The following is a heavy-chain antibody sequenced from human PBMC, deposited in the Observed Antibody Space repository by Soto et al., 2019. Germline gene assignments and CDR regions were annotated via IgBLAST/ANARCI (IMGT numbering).Heavy chain of an antibody. Sequence: EVQLLESGGGLVQPGGSQRLSCGGSGFTFNSYAMTWVRQAPGKGLEWVSAISGSGGTTYYANSVKGRFTISRYQSKDTLYLQMNSLRAEDTAIYYCAKDRHYGSGTYSDSYLDYWGQGTLVTVSS. J-gene: IGHJ4*02. V-gene: IGHV3-23*01. CDR1: GFTFNSYA. CDR2: ISGSGGTT. D-gene: IGHD3-10*01. CDR3: AKDRHYGSGTYSDSYLDY.